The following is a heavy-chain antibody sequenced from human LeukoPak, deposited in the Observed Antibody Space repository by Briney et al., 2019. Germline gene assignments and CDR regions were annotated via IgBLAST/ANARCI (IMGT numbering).Heavy chain of an antibody. CDR2: IYPGDSDT. V-gene: IGHV5-51*01. Sequence: GESLKISCKGSGYSFSNYWIGWARQMPGKGLEWMGIIYPGDSDTRYSPSFQGQVTISADKSISTAYLQWSSLKASDTAMYYCARWGSSALRGVFDIWGQGTMVTVSS. J-gene: IGHJ3*02. CDR1: GYSFSNYW. CDR3: ARWGSSALRGVFDI. D-gene: IGHD3-22*01.